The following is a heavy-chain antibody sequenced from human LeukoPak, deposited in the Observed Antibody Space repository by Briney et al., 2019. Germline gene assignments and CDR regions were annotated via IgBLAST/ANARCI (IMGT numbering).Heavy chain of an antibody. V-gene: IGHV3-21*01. CDR2: ISSSSSYI. D-gene: IGHD6-13*01. CDR1: GFTFSSYS. J-gene: IGHJ3*02. CDR3: AQILPPYSSSWSLRAFDI. Sequence: GGSLRLSFAASGFTFSSYSMNWVRQAPGKGLEWVSSISSSSSYIYYADSVKGRFTISRDNAKNSLYLQMNSLRSEDTAVYYCAQILPPYSSSWSLRAFDIWGQGTMVTVSS.